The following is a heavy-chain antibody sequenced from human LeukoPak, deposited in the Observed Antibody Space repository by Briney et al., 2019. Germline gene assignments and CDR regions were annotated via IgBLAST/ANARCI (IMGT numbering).Heavy chain of an antibody. V-gene: IGHV4-61*01. CDR1: GGSVSSGSYC. CDR3: ARVLPADNYDFWSGYPYYFDY. CDR2: IYYSGST. Sequence: SETLSLTCTVSGGSVSSGSYCWSWIRQPPGKELEWTGCIYYSGSTNYNPSLKSRVTISVDTSKNQFSLKLSSVTAADTAVYYCARVLPADNYDFWSGYPYYFDYWGQGTLVTVSS. J-gene: IGHJ4*02. D-gene: IGHD3-3*01.